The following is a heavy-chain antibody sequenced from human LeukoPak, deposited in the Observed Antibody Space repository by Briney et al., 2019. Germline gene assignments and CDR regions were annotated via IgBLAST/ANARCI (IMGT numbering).Heavy chain of an antibody. CDR2: IIPIFGTA. D-gene: IGHD6-13*01. CDR1: GGTFSSYA. Sequence: ASVKVSCKASGGTFSSYAISWVRQAPGQGLEWMGGIIPIFGTANYAQKLQGRVTMTTDTSTSTAYMELRSLRSDDTAVYYCARTVEQQYYYYMDVWGKGTTVTVSS. J-gene: IGHJ6*03. V-gene: IGHV1-69*05. CDR3: ARTVEQQYYYYMDV.